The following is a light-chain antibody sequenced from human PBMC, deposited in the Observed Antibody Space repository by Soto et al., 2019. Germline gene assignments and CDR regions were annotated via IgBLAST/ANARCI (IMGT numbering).Light chain of an antibody. CDR1: QGVTPAY. J-gene: IGKJ3*01. CDR2: GAS. V-gene: IGKV3-20*01. Sequence: EIVLTQSPGTLSLSPGERATLSCRASQGVTPAYLAWYQHKPGQAPRLLIYGASTRATGIPDRFSGSGSGTDFTLTISRLEPEAFAVYSCQQYGGSPLFTFGPGTRVDFK. CDR3: QQYGGSPLFT.